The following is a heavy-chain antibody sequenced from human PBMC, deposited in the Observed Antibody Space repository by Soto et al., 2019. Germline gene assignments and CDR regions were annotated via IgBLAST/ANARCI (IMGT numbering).Heavy chain of an antibody. Sequence: QVQLVQSGAEVKKPGASVKVSCKASGYTFTSYGISWVRQAPGQGLEWMGWISAYNGNTNYAQKLQGRVTMTTDTATSTAYMERRSLRSDDTAVYYCARDGRRERRTGGWGMEVWGQGTTVTVSS. V-gene: IGHV1-18*01. CDR1: GYTFTSYG. CDR3: ARDGRRERRTGGWGMEV. D-gene: IGHD1-1*01. J-gene: IGHJ6*02. CDR2: ISAYNGNT.